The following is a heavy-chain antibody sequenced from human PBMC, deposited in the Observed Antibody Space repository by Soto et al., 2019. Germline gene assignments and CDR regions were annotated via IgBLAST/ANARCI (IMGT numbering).Heavy chain of an antibody. D-gene: IGHD6-13*01. J-gene: IGHJ4*02. CDR2: VFYTGRA. CDR3: AKAQRDKQQLVLLDY. Sequence: SETLSLTCTVSGGSLGSYYWSWIRQPPGKGLEWIGYVFYTGRANYNASLKSRVSISLDTSNYQFSLKLSSVTAADTAVYYCAKAQRDKQQLVLLDYWGQGTLVTVSS. CDR1: GGSLGSYY. V-gene: IGHV4-59*01.